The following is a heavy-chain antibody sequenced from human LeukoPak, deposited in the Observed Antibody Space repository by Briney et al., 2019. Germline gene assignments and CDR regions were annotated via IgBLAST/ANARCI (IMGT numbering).Heavy chain of an antibody. Sequence: ASVKVSCKVSGYTLTELSMHWVRQAPGEGLEWMGGLDPEDGETIYAQKFQGRVTMTTDTSTSTAYMELRSLRSDDTAVYYCARADAVRANWFDPWGQGTLVTVSS. D-gene: IGHD3-10*01. CDR1: GYTLTELS. CDR3: ARADAVRANWFDP. V-gene: IGHV1-24*01. J-gene: IGHJ5*02. CDR2: LDPEDGET.